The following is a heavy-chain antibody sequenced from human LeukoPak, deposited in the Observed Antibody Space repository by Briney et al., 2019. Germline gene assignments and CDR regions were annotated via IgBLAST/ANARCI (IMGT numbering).Heavy chain of an antibody. J-gene: IGHJ4*02. CDR3: ASSYMVRGVIWEDY. CDR2: IYYSGST. V-gene: IGHV4-39*01. D-gene: IGHD3-10*01. Sequence: TPSETLSLTCTVSGGSISSSSYYWGWIRQPPGKGLEWIGSIYYSGSTYYNPSLKSRVTISVDTSKNQFSLKLSSVTATDTAVFYCASSYMVRGVIWEDYWGQGTLVTVSA. CDR1: GGSISSSSYY.